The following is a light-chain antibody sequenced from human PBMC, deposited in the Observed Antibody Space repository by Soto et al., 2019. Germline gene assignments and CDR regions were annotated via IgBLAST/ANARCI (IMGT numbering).Light chain of an antibody. CDR1: QSVSSSY. J-gene: IGKJ2*01. Sequence: EIVLTQSPGTLSLSPGERATLSCRASQSVSSSYLAWYQQKPGQAPRLLIYGASSRATGIPDRFSGSGSGTDFTLTISRLEPEDFAVYYCQQYGSSLYTVGQGTKVDIK. CDR3: QQYGSSLYT. CDR2: GAS. V-gene: IGKV3-20*01.